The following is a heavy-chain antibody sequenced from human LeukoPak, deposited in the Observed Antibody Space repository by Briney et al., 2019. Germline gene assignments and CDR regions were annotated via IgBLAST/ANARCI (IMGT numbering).Heavy chain of an antibody. D-gene: IGHD3-3*02. J-gene: IGHJ4*02. V-gene: IGHV3-74*01. Sequence: PGGSLRLSCAASGFTFSNYWMQLGRQAPGKGLVWVSRINSDGSSTSYADSVKGRFTISRDHAKNTLYLKMNSLRAEDTAVYYCARAPGSTGLAVDYWGQGTLVTVSS. CDR2: INSDGSST. CDR3: ARAPGSTGLAVDY. CDR1: GFTFSNYW.